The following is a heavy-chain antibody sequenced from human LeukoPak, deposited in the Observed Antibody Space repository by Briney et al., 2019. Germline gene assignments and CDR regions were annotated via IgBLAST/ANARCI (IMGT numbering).Heavy chain of an antibody. V-gene: IGHV1-3*01. CDR1: GFTFTNHA. CDR2: INAGNGNT. CDR3: AGVSGYYLGRFDY. J-gene: IGHJ4*02. Sequence: ASVKVSCKTSGFTFTNHAMHWVRQAPGQRLEWMGWINAGNGNTNYAQKLQGRVTMTTDTSTSTAYMELRSLRSDDTAVYYCAGVSGYYLGRFDYWGQGTLVTVSS. D-gene: IGHD3-22*01.